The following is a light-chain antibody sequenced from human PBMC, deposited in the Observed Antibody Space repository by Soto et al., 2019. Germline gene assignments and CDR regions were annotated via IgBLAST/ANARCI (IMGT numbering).Light chain of an antibody. Sequence: EIVLTQSPGTLSLSPGERATLSCRASQSVSSSYLAWYQQKPGQAPRLLIYGASSRATGIPDRFSGSGSGTDFTLTISRREPEDFAVYYCQQYGSSPWTFGHGTKVEI. CDR3: QQYGSSPWT. CDR2: GAS. J-gene: IGKJ1*01. V-gene: IGKV3-20*01. CDR1: QSVSSSY.